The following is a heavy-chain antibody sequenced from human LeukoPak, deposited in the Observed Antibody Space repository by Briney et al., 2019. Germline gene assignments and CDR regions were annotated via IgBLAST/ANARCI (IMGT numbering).Heavy chain of an antibody. D-gene: IGHD3-3*01. V-gene: IGHV3-23*01. CDR1: GFTFNNFG. CDR2: VSNSGLTT. CDR3: ARDTIFGVVKMGSDV. J-gene: IGHJ6*04. Sequence: GGSLRLSCAASGFTFNNFGMNWVRQAPGKGLEWVSTVSNSGLTTYYADSVKGRFSISRDNSRSILSLEMNSLRPEDTAVYYCARDTIFGVVKMGSDVWGKGTTVTVSS.